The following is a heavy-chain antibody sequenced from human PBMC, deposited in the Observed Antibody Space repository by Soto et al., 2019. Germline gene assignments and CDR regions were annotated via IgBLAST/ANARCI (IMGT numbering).Heavy chain of an antibody. CDR2: ISAYNGNT. Sequence: GASVKVSCKASGYTFTSYGISWVRQAPGQGLEWMGWISAYNGNTNYAQKLQGRVTMTTDTSTSTAYMELRSLRSDDTAGYYCARDPESEEWLRLWHFDYWGQGTLVTVSS. CDR1: GYTFTSYG. D-gene: IGHD5-12*01. V-gene: IGHV1-18*01. CDR3: ARDPESEEWLRLWHFDY. J-gene: IGHJ4*02.